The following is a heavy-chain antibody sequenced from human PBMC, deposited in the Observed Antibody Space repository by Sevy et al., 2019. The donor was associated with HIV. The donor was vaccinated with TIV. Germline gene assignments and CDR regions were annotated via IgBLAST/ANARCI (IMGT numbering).Heavy chain of an antibody. CDR3: ARGTTGTAGHAFDI. V-gene: IGHV1-69*13. D-gene: IGHD1-1*01. J-gene: IGHJ3*02. CDR1: GGTFSSYA. CDR2: IIPIFGTA. Sequence: ASVKVSCKASGGTFSSYAISWVRQAPGQGLEWMGGIIPIFGTANYAQKFQGRVTITADESTGTAYMELSSLRSEDTAVYYCARGTTGTAGHAFDIWGQGTMVTVSS.